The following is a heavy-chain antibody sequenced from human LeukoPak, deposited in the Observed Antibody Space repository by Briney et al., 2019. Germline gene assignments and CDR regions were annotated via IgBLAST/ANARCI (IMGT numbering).Heavy chain of an antibody. CDR1: GFSLSNYW. V-gene: IGHV3-7*01. CDR3: ARGVWAPFDS. Sequence: PGGSLRLSCAASGFSLSNYWMNWVRQAPGKGLEWVANIKQDGSEKNYVDSVEGRFSISRDNAKNSLILQMNSLRDEDTAVYYCARGVWAPFDSWGQETLVSVSS. CDR2: IKQDGSEK. J-gene: IGHJ4*02. D-gene: IGHD7-27*01.